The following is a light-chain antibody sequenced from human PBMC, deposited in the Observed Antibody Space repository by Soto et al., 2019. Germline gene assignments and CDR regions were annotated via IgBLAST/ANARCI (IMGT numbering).Light chain of an antibody. CDR3: CPYAASFYV. V-gene: IGLV2-23*02. CDR2: EVS. CDR1: SSDVGSYNL. J-gene: IGLJ1*01. Sequence: QSVLTQPASVAGAPGQSITISCTGTSSDVGSYNLVSWYQQHPGKAPKLMIYEVSKRPSGVSNRFSGSKSGNTASLTISGLQAEDEADYYCCPYAASFYVSGPGTTV.